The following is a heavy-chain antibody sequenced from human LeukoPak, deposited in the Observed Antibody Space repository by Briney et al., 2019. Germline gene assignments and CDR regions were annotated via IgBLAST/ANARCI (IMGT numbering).Heavy chain of an antibody. J-gene: IGHJ4*02. CDR1: GYIFTGYY. CDR3: ARLTGTTDY. V-gene: IGHV1-2*02. D-gene: IGHD1-20*01. Sequence: ASVKVSCKASGYIFTGYYMHWVRQAPGQGLEWMGWINPNSGATNYAQKFQGRVTMTRDTSTSTVYMELSSLRSEDTAVYYCARLTGTTDYWGQGTLVTVSS. CDR2: INPNSGAT.